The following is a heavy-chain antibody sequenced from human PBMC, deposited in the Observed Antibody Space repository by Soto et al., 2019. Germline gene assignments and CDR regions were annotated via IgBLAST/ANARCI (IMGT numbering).Heavy chain of an antibody. CDR3: ARGTVTIYYYYYYYMDL. D-gene: IGHD4-17*01. CDR1: GYTFTSYD. J-gene: IGHJ6*03. CDR2: MNPNSGNT. V-gene: IGHV1-8*01. Sequence: ASVKVSCKASGYTFTSYDINWVRQATGQGLEWMGWMNPNSGNTGYAQKFQGRVTMTRNTSISTAYMELSSLRSEDTAVYYCARGTVTIYYYYYYYMDLWGKGTTVTVSS.